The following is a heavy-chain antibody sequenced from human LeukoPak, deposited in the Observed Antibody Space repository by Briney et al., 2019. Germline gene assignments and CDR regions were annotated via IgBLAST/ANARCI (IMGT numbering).Heavy chain of an antibody. D-gene: IGHD3-22*01. J-gene: IGHJ4*02. V-gene: IGHV3-21*01. Sequence: GGSLRLSCAASGFTFSTYSMNWVRQAPGKGLEWVSSISSTSSYIYYADSVKGRFTISRDNAKDSLYLQMSSLRAEDTAVYFCASNYDSSGYYGMDYWGQGSLVTVSS. CDR1: GFTFSTYS. CDR2: ISSTSSYI. CDR3: ASNYDSSGYYGMDY.